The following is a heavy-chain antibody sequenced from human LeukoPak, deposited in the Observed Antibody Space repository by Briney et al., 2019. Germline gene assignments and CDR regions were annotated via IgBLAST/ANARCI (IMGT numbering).Heavy chain of an antibody. D-gene: IGHD6-19*01. Sequence: ASVKVSCKASGYTFTGYYIHWVRQAPGQGLQWMGWINPNSGFAHYPQNYQGRLTMNRYTYISTVYMELSRLRSDDTAVYYCARGQQWLEAFDYWGLGTLVTVSS. CDR2: INPNSGFA. CDR3: ARGQQWLEAFDY. J-gene: IGHJ4*02. V-gene: IGHV1-2*02. CDR1: GYTFTGYY.